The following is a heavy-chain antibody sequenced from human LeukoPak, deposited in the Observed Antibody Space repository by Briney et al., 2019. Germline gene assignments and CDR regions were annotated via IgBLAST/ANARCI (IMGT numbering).Heavy chain of an antibody. CDR2: ISGSGGST. Sequence: GGSLRLSCAASGFTFSSYALSWVRQAPGKGLEWVSAISGSGGSTYYADSVKGRFTISRDNSKNTLYLQMNSLRAEDTAVYYCAKDLEYSSSWIFFFDYWGQGTLVTVSS. D-gene: IGHD6-13*01. CDR3: AKDLEYSSSWIFFFDY. J-gene: IGHJ4*02. V-gene: IGHV3-23*01. CDR1: GFTFSSYA.